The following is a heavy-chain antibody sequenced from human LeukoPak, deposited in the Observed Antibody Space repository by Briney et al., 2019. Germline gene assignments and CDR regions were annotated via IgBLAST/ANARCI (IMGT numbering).Heavy chain of an antibody. CDR1: GFTFSSYG. J-gene: IGHJ4*02. Sequence: GGSLRLSCAASGFTFSSYGMHWVRQAPGKGLEWVAFIRYDGSNKYYADSVKGRFTISRDNSKNTLYLQMNSLRAEDTAVYYCAKRGDCSSTSCYSPGVFDYWGQGTLVTVSS. D-gene: IGHD2-2*01. CDR3: AKRGDCSSTSCYSPGVFDY. CDR2: IRYDGSNK. V-gene: IGHV3-30*02.